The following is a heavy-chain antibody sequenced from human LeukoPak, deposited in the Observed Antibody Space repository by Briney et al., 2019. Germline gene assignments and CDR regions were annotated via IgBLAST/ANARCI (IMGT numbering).Heavy chain of an antibody. D-gene: IGHD5-18*01. Sequence: GRSLRLSCAASGFTFSSYAMHWVRQAPGKGLEWVAVISYDGSNKYYADSVKGRFTISRDNSKNTLYLQMNSLRAEDTAVYYCAKVADSYGLRNLDYWGQGTLVTVSS. CDR2: ISYDGSNK. V-gene: IGHV3-30-3*01. CDR1: GFTFSSYA. J-gene: IGHJ4*02. CDR3: AKVADSYGLRNLDY.